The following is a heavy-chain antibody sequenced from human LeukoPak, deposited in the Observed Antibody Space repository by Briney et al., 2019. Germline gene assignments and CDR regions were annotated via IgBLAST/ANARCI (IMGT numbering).Heavy chain of an antibody. V-gene: IGHV1-8*03. J-gene: IGHJ4*02. CDR3: ARVPTDFWSGYTADY. CDR1: GYTFSSYD. CDR2: MNPNSGNT. D-gene: IGHD3-3*01. Sequence: ASVKVSCKASGYTFSSYDINWVRQATGQGLEWMGWMNPNSGNTGYAQKFQGRVTITRNTSISTAYMELSSLRSEDTAVYYCARVPTDFWSGYTADYWGQGTLVTVSS.